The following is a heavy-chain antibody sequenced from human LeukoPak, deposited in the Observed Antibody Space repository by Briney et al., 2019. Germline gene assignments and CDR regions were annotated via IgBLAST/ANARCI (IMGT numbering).Heavy chain of an antibody. CDR3: AHGSGWLYDY. D-gene: IGHD6-19*01. Sequence: SGPTLVKPTQTLTLTCTFSGFSLSTRGVGVGWIRQPPGEALEWLALIYWNDDNRYSPSLKSRLTITKDTSKNQVVLTMTNMDPVDTARYYCAHGSGWLYDYWGQGTLVTVSS. CDR1: GFSLSTRGVG. J-gene: IGHJ4*02. V-gene: IGHV2-5*01. CDR2: IYWNDDN.